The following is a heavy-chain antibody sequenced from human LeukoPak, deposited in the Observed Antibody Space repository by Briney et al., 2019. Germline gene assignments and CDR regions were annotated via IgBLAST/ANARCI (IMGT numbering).Heavy chain of an antibody. J-gene: IGHJ4*02. CDR2: IKQDGTEK. V-gene: IGHV3-7*04. D-gene: IGHD1-26*01. CDR1: GFTFSSYW. Sequence: PGGSLRLSCAASGFTFSSYWMSWVRQAPGKGLEWVAIIKQDGTEKYYVDSVKGRFTISSDNAKNSLYLQMNSLRAEDTAVYYCARGVGATHFDYWGQGTLVTVSS. CDR3: ARGVGATHFDY.